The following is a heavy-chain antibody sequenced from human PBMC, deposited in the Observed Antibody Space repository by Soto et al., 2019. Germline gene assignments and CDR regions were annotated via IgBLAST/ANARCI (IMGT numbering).Heavy chain of an antibody. CDR1: GGSISSSSYY. V-gene: IGHV4-39*01. J-gene: IGHJ3*02. D-gene: IGHD4-17*01. CDR3: ARLRTTVVTRAFDI. Sequence: PSETLSLTCTVSGGSISSSSYYWGWIRQPPGKGLEWIGSIYYSGSTYYNPSLKSRVTISVDTSKNQFSLKLSSVTAAGTAVYYCARLRTTVVTRAFDIWGQGTMVTVS. CDR2: IYYSGST.